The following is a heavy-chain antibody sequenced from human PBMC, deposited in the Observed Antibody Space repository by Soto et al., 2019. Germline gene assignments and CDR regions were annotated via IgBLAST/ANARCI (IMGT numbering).Heavy chain of an antibody. CDR1: GYTFTSYG. Sequence: QVQLVQSGAEVKKPGASVKVSCKASGYTFTSYGISWVRQAPGQGLEWMGWISAYNGNTNYAQKLQGRVTTPTATSTSTAYMELRSLRSDDTAVYYCARDVARAAAGSWFDPWGQGNLVTVSS. D-gene: IGHD6-13*01. CDR2: ISAYNGNT. CDR3: ARDVARAAAGSWFDP. J-gene: IGHJ5*02. V-gene: IGHV1-18*01.